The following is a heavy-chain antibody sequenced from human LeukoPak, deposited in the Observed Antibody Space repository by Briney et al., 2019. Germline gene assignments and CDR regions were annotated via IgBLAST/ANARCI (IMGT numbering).Heavy chain of an antibody. V-gene: IGHV3-48*03. CDR2: ISSSGSTI. CDR1: GFTFSSYE. D-gene: IGHD3-10*01. J-gene: IGHJ4*02. Sequence: PGGSLRLSCAASGFTFSSYEMNWVRQAPGKGLEWVSYISSSGSTIYYADSVKGRFTISRDNAKNSLYLQMNSLRAEDTAVYYCARRRAVLLWFGGIDYWGQGTLVTVSS. CDR3: ARRRAVLLWFGGIDY.